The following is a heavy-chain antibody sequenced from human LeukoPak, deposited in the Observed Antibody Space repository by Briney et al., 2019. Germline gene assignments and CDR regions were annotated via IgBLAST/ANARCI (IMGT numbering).Heavy chain of an antibody. CDR3: ARDPGYGDYNKAFDY. J-gene: IGHJ4*02. V-gene: IGHV1-46*01. Sequence: GASVKVSCKASGYTFTSYYMHWVRQAPGQGLEWMGIINPNDGSASYAQKFQGRVTMTRDMSTSTVYMQLSSLRSEDTAVYYCARDPGYGDYNKAFDYWGQGTLVTVSS. CDR1: GYTFTSYY. D-gene: IGHD4-17*01. CDR2: INPNDGSA.